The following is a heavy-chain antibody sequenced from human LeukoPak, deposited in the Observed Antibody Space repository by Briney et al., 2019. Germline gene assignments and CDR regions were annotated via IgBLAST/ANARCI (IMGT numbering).Heavy chain of an antibody. CDR3: ARVRGGWYLDY. D-gene: IGHD6-19*01. CDR2: ISSSSSTI. J-gene: IGHJ4*02. CDR1: GLIFSNYD. V-gene: IGHV3-48*01. Sequence: PGGSLRLSCVASGLIFSNYDMSWVRQAPGKGLEWVSYISSSSSTIYYADSVKGRFTISRDNAKNSLFLQMNSLRAEDTAVYYCARVRGGWYLDYWGQGTLVTVSS.